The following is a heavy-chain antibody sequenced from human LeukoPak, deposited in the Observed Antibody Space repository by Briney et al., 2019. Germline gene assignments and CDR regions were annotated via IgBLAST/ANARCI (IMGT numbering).Heavy chain of an antibody. CDR3: ARGFYITKNAGVFDM. CDR2: INYSGST. D-gene: IGHD3-3*01. Sequence: SETLSLTCIVSTGSISSYYWSWIRQPPGKGLEWIGYINYSGSTNYNPSLKSRVTMSVDTTKNQFSLKLSSVTAADTAVYYCARGFYITKNAGVFDMWGQGTMVTVSS. CDR1: TGSISSYY. V-gene: IGHV4-59*01. J-gene: IGHJ3*02.